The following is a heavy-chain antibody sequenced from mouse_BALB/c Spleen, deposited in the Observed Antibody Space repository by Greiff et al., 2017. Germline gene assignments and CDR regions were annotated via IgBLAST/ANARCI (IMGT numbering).Heavy chain of an antibody. CDR1: GFTFSSYA. CDR2: ISSGGST. Sequence: EVQLVESGGGLVQPGGSLKLSCAASGFTFSSYAMSWVRQTPEKRLEWVASISSGGSTYYPDSVKGRFTISRDNARNILYLQMSSLRSEDTAMYYCASRASHYYCGSSPFDYWGQGTTLTVSS. D-gene: IGHD1-1*01. J-gene: IGHJ2*01. CDR3: ASRASHYYCGSSPFDY. V-gene: IGHV5-6-5*01.